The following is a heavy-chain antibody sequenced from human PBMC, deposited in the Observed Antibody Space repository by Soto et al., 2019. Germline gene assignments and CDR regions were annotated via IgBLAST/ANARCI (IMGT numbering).Heavy chain of an antibody. D-gene: IGHD6-19*01. V-gene: IGHV1-18*01. CDR2: ISAYNGNT. CDR1: GYTFTSYG. J-gene: IGHJ6*02. Sequence: ASVKVSCKASGYTFTSYGISWVRQAPGQGLEWMGWISAYNGNTNYAQKLQGRVTMTTDTSTSTAYMELRSLRSDDTAVYYCASLGYSSGGYLGYYYGMDVWGQGTTVTVSS. CDR3: ASLGYSSGGYLGYYYGMDV.